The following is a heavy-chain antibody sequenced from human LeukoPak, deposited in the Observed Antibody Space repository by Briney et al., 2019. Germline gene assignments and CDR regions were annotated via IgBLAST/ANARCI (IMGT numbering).Heavy chain of an antibody. V-gene: IGHV3-23*01. J-gene: IGHJ4*02. CDR1: GFTSSSYA. CDR3: AKGGYTSYFDY. Sequence: GGSLRLSCAASGFTSSSYAMTWVRQAPGKGLHWVSTIRATAGTTYYADSVKGRFTISRDNSKNTVSLQMNSLRAEDTAIYYCAKGGYTSYFDYWGQGTLVTVSS. CDR2: IRATAGTT. D-gene: IGHD6-19*01.